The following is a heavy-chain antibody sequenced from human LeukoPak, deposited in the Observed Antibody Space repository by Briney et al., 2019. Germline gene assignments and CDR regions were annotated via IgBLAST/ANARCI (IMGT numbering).Heavy chain of an antibody. CDR2: IVASGDNK. Sequence: QPGRSLSLFCPACGFTCSNYAMKSVRQTPGEGLEWLSFIVASGDNKYHADSVKGRFTISRDKSDYTVYKQMDSLRVEDTAVYYCAKGFLASCSGTRCYPFDHWGQGTPVTVSS. CDR1: GFTCSNYA. CDR3: AKGFLASCSGTRCYPFDH. D-gene: IGHD2-15*01. J-gene: IGHJ4*02. V-gene: IGHV3-23*01.